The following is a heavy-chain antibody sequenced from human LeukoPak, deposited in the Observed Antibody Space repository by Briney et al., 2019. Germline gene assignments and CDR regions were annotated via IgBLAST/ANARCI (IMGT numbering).Heavy chain of an antibody. CDR1: GFTFSSYA. V-gene: IGHV3-23*01. CDR2: ISGSGGST. Sequence: GGSLRLSCAASGFTFSSYAMSWVRQAPGNGLEWDSAISGSGGSTYYADSVKGRFTISRDNSKNTLYLQMNSLRAEDTAVYYCAKAAPNNWNCGTWFDPWGQGTLVTVSS. D-gene: IGHD1-7*01. J-gene: IGHJ5*02. CDR3: AKAAPNNWNCGTWFDP.